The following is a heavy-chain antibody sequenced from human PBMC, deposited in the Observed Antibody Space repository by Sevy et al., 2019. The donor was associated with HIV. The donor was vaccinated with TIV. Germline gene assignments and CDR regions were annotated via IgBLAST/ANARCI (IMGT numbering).Heavy chain of an antibody. Sequence: TLSLTCTVAGGSISSGAYSWNWIRQPPGKGLEWIGYIFHTGNTYYNPSLKSRVTISVDRSKNHFSLKMTSVTAADTALYYCARDGGTVTTPGYFDYWGQGTLVTVSS. J-gene: IGHJ4*02. D-gene: IGHD4-17*01. CDR3: ARDGGTVTTPGYFDY. V-gene: IGHV4-30-2*01. CDR2: IFHTGNT. CDR1: GGSISSGAYS.